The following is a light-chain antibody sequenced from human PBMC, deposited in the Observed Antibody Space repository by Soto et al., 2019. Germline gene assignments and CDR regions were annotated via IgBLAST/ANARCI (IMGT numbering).Light chain of an antibody. V-gene: IGKV3-20*01. CDR1: QSVSSY. CDR2: DAS. J-gene: IGKJ1*01. Sequence: EIALTQSPATLSFSPGERATLSCRASQSVSSYLAWYQQKPGQAPRLLIYDASNRATGIPDRFSGSGSGTDFTLTISRLEPEDFAVYYCQQYGSSGTFGQGTKVDIK. CDR3: QQYGSSGT.